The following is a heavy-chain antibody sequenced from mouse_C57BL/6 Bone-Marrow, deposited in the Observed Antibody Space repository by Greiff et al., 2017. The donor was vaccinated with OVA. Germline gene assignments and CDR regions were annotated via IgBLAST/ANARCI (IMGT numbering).Heavy chain of an antibody. Sequence: LQQSGAELVRPGASVKMSCKASGYTFTSYNMHWVKQTPRQGLEWIGAIYPGNGDTSSNQKFKGKATLTVDKSSSTAYMQLSSLTSEDSAVYFCARLGFWYYYGSTYYFDYWGQGTTLTVSS. J-gene: IGHJ2*01. CDR3: ARLGFWYYYGSTYYFDY. CDR2: IYPGNGDT. CDR1: GYTFTSYN. V-gene: IGHV1-12*01. D-gene: IGHD1-1*01.